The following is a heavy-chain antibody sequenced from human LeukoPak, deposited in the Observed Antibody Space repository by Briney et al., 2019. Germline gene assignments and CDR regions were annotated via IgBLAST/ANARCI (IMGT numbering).Heavy chain of an antibody. CDR3: ARGRYYYGSGSYYPFDY. D-gene: IGHD3-10*01. V-gene: IGHV4-31*03. Sequence: PSETLSLTCTVSGGSISSGGYYWSWIRQHPGEGLEWIGYIYYSGSTYYNPSLKSRVTISVDTSKNQFSLKLSSVTAADTAVYYCARGRYYYGSGSYYPFDYWGQGTLVTVSS. J-gene: IGHJ4*02. CDR1: GGSISSGGYY. CDR2: IYYSGST.